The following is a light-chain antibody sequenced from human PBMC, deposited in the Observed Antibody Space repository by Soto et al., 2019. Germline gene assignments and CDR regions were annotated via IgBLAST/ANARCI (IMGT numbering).Light chain of an antibody. Sequence: EIVMTQSPATLSVSPGERATLSCRASQSVSTNLAWYQQKPGQVPRLLMYGASTRATGIPARFSGSGSGTDFTLTISSLEPEDFAVYYCQQRSNWPGTFGGGTKVDIK. J-gene: IGKJ4*01. V-gene: IGKV3-15*01. CDR2: GAS. CDR3: QQRSNWPGT. CDR1: QSVSTN.